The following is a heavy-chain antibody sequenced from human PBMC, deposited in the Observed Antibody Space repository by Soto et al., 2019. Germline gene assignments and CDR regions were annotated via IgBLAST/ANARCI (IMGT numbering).Heavy chain of an antibody. CDR1: GGTCGNYA. D-gene: IGHD2-2*01. Sequence: QVQLVQSGAEVKKPGSSVKVSCKASGGTCGNYAVSWVRQAPGQGIERMGKIMPVFGTVNYAQKFQGRVTTTVDKLTNAVYMEPSRLRAGDTAVYFCARVSVPGIYGEDVLGEGTTVSVSS. CDR2: IMPVFGTV. V-gene: IGHV1-69*06. J-gene: IGHJ6*04. CDR3: ARVSVPGIYGEDV.